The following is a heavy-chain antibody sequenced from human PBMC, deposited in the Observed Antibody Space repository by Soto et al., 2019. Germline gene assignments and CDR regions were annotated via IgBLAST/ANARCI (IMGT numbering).Heavy chain of an antibody. J-gene: IGHJ4*02. V-gene: IGHV3-64D*06. D-gene: IGHD2-15*01. CDR1: GFIFSEST. Sequence: EVQLVESGGGLVQPGGSLRLSCSASGFIFSESTIYWVRQVPGKGLEAISAVSTSGRSTYYADSVKDRFTISRDNSKNTLFLQMGILRPEDTAIYYCVKQAHGLDGVAFDYWGQGTQVTVAS. CDR2: VSTSGRST. CDR3: VKQAHGLDGVAFDY.